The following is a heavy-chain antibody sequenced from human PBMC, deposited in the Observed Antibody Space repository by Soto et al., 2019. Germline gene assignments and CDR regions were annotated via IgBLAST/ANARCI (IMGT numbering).Heavy chain of an antibody. Sequence: SETLSLTCAVYGGSFSGYYWSWIRQPPGKGLEWIGEINHSGSTNYNPSLKSRVTISVDTSKNQFSLKLSSVTAADTAVYYCARLGYCSGGSCFDDSAPLYGMLVCGHGNTLTVSS. CDR3: ARLGYCSGGSCFDDSAPLYGMLV. J-gene: IGHJ6*02. CDR2: INHSGST. D-gene: IGHD2-15*01. CDR1: GGSFSGYY. V-gene: IGHV4-34*01.